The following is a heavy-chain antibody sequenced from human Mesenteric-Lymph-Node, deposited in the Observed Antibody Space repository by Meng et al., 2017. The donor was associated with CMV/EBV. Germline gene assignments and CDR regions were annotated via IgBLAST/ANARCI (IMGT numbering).Heavy chain of an antibody. CDR3: ARDSRPGFLEWLSPLGGMDV. V-gene: IGHV3-30-3*01. D-gene: IGHD3-3*01. CDR1: GFTFSSYA. Sequence: GESLKISCAASGFTFSSYAMSWVRQAPGKGLEWVAVISYDGSNKYYADSVKGRFTISRDNTKNSLFLQMNSLRAEDTAVYYCARDSRPGFLEWLSPLGGMDVWGQGTTVTVSS. J-gene: IGHJ6*02. CDR2: ISYDGSNK.